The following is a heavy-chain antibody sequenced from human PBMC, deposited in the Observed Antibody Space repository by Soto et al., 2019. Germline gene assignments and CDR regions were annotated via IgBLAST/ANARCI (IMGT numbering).Heavy chain of an antibody. CDR2: IIPIFAPA. D-gene: IGHD1-26*01. CDR3: ARAIVGPTTTGWLDP. Sequence: QVQLVQSGAEVKKPGSSVKVSCKASGGTFSRYAISWVRQAPGQGPEWMGGIIPIFAPATYAKKFQGRVTITADESTSTAYMELSSLRFEDTAVYYCARAIVGPTTTGWLDPWGQGTLVTVSS. CDR1: GGTFSRYA. V-gene: IGHV1-69*01. J-gene: IGHJ5*02.